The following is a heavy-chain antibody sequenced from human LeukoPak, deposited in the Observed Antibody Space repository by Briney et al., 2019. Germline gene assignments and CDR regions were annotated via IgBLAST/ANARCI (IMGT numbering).Heavy chain of an antibody. V-gene: IGHV3-33*08. D-gene: IGHD3-10*01. CDR2: IWYDGSNK. CDR3: ARDLVKYYGSGRRIIYGRDYYYGMDV. Sequence: QPGGSLRLSCAASGFTFSSYAMSWVRQAPGKGLEWVAVIWYDGSNKYYADSVKGRFTVSRDNSKNTLYLQMNSLRAEDTAVYYCARDLVKYYGSGRRIIYGRDYYYGMDVWGQGTTVTVSS. J-gene: IGHJ6*02. CDR1: GFTFSSYA.